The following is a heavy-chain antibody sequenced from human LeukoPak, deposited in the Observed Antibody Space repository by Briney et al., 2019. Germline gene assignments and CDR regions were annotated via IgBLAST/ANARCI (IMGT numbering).Heavy chain of an antibody. CDR1: GITLSNYG. CDR2: ISDSGGRT. D-gene: IGHD3-22*01. V-gene: IGHV3-23*01. J-gene: IGHJ4*02. CDR3: AKRGVVIRVILVGFHKEANYFDS. Sequence: GGSLRLSCAVSGITLSNYGMSWVRQAPGKGLEWVAGISDSGGRTNYADSVKGLFTISRDNPKNTLYLQMNSLRAEDTAVYFCAKRGVVIRVILVGFHKEANYFDSWGQGALVTVSS.